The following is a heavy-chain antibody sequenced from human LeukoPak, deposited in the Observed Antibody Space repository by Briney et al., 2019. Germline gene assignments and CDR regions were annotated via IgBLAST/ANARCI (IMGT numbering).Heavy chain of an antibody. Sequence: ASVKVSCKASGYTFTSYGTSWVRQAPGKGLEWMGGFDPEDGETIYAQKFQGRVTMTEDTSTDTAYMELSSLRSEDTAVYYCATDRSGSYGGFQHWGQGTLVTVSS. CDR1: GYTFTSYG. CDR2: FDPEDGET. J-gene: IGHJ1*01. D-gene: IGHD1-26*01. CDR3: ATDRSGSYGGFQH. V-gene: IGHV1-24*01.